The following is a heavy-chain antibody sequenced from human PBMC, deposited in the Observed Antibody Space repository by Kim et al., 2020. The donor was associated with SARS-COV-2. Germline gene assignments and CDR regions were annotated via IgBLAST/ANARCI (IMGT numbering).Heavy chain of an antibody. J-gene: IGHJ3*02. V-gene: IGHV3-21*01. CDR3: GRFGGNDAFDI. D-gene: IGHD3-10*01. Sequence: YYANAVKGRLTITRNNATNSLYLQMNSLGAEDTAVYNCGRFGGNDAFDIWGQGTMVTVSS.